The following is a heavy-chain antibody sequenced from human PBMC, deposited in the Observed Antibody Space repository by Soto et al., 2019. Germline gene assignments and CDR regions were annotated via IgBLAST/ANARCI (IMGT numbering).Heavy chain of an antibody. CDR1: GFTFNTYA. J-gene: IGHJ3*02. CDR3: AKVHTPIGVIITTAFDI. Sequence: XESLRLSCAASGFTFNTYAMNWVRQAAGKGLEWVSGISGSGETTFYADSVKGRFTISRDNSKNTLYLQLNSLRAEDAALYYCAKVHTPIGVIITTAFDIWGQGTVVTVSS. CDR2: ISGSGETT. V-gene: IGHV3-23*01. D-gene: IGHD3-22*01.